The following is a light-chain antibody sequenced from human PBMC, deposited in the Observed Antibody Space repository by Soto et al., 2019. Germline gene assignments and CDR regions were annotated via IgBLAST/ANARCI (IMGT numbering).Light chain of an antibody. V-gene: IGKV3-20*01. Sequence: EIVMTQSSATLSVSPGEIATLSFSASQTVRNNYLAWYQQKPGQAPRLLIYGASSRATGIPDRFSGSGSGTDFTLTISRLEPEDFAVYYCQQYGSSPQTFGQGTKVDIK. J-gene: IGKJ1*01. CDR3: QQYGSSPQT. CDR2: GAS. CDR1: QTVRNNY.